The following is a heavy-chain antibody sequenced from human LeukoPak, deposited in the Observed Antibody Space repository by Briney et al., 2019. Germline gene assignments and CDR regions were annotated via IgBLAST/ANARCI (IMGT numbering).Heavy chain of an antibody. J-gene: IGHJ4*02. CDR1: GGSVSSGSYY. V-gene: IGHV4-61*01. CDR2: IYYSGST. CDR3: ARDAFHSGYPTFDY. D-gene: IGHD5-12*01. Sequence: SETLSLTCTVSGGSVSSGSYYWSWIRQPPGKGLEWIGYIYYSGSTNYNPSLKSRVTISVDTSKNQFSLKLSSVTAADTAVYYCARDAFHSGYPTFDYWGQGTLVTVSS.